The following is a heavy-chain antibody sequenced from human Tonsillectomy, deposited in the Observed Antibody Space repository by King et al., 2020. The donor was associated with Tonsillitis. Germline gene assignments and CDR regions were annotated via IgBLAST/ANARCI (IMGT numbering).Heavy chain of an antibody. D-gene: IGHD3-10*01. CDR1: GFTFSSYG. CDR3: AKDDTMGRGVSGVGVDY. CDR2: ISYDGSNK. J-gene: IGHJ4*02. Sequence: VQLVESGGGVVQPGRSLRLSCAASGFTFSSYGMHWVRQAPGKGLEWLAVISYDGSNKYYADPVKGRFTISRDNSKNTLYLQMNSLRAEDTAVYYCAKDDTMGRGVSGVGVDYWGQGTLVTVSS. V-gene: IGHV3-30*18.